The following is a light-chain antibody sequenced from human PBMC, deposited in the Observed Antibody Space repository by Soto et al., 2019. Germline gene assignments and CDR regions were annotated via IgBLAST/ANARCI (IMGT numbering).Light chain of an antibody. CDR2: DVN. CDR1: SSDIGGYDY. V-gene: IGLV2-14*01. J-gene: IGLJ2*01. Sequence: QSALTQPASVSGSPGQSITLSCTGTSSDIGGYDYVSWYQRYPGKAPKLIIYDVNNRPSGVSNRFSGSKSGNTASLTISGLQAEDEADYYCTSYASSSTNVVFGGGTQLTVL. CDR3: TSYASSSTNVV.